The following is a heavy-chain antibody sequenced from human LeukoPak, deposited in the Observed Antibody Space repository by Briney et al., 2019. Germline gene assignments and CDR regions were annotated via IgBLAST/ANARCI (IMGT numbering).Heavy chain of an antibody. V-gene: IGHV4-30-4*01. D-gene: IGHD4-23*01. J-gene: IGHJ6*02. Sequence: SQTLSLTCTVSGGSISSGDFYWSWIRQPPEKGLEYIGYIYYSGITFYSPSLRSRITISIDTSKNQFSLKLSSVTAADTAVYYCARDRSTVDYYGLDVWGQGTTVIVSS. CDR2: IYYSGIT. CDR1: GGSISSGDFY. CDR3: ARDRSTVDYYGLDV.